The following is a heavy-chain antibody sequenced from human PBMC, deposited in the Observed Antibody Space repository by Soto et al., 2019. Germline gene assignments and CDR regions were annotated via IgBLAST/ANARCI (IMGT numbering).Heavy chain of an antibody. J-gene: IGHJ5*02. CDR2: IYWDDDK. Sequence: SGPTLVNPTQTLTLTCTFSGFSLSTSGVGVGWIRQPPGKALEWLALIYWDDDKRYSPSLKSRLTITKDTSKNQVVLTMTNMDPVDTATYYCAHSLIGYYYDSSGSNWFDPRGQGTRVTVSS. CDR3: AHSLIGYYYDSSGSNWFDP. D-gene: IGHD3-22*01. V-gene: IGHV2-5*02. CDR1: GFSLSTSGVG.